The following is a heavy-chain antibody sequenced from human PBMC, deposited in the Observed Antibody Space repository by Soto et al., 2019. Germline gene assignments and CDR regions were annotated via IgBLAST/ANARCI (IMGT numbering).Heavy chain of an antibody. V-gene: IGHV3-64*01. CDR3: ARDTDSSGYYYFDY. CDR2: ISSYGGST. Sequence: PGGSLRLSCAASGFTFSSYAMHWVRQAPGKGLEYVSAISSYGGSTYYANSVKGRFTISRDNSKNTLYLQMGSLRAEDMAVYYCARDTDSSGYYYFDYWGQGTLVTVSS. J-gene: IGHJ4*02. CDR1: GFTFSSYA. D-gene: IGHD3-22*01.